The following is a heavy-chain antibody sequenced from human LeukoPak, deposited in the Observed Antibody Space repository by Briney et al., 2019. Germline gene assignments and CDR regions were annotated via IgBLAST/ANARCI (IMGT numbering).Heavy chain of an antibody. J-gene: IGHJ5*02. CDR3: ATDDSSGYYSGP. D-gene: IGHD3-22*01. Sequence: GASVKVSCKASGYTFTAYYMAWVRQAPGQGLEWMGRINPNCGGTNYAQKFQGRVTMTRDTSISTAYMELSRLRSDDTAVYYCATDDSSGYYSGPWGQGTLVTVSS. CDR2: INPNCGGT. CDR1: GYTFTAYY. V-gene: IGHV1-2*06.